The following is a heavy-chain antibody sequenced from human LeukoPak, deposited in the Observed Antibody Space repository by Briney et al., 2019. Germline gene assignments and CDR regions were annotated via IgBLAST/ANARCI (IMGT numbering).Heavy chain of an antibody. V-gene: IGHV1-2*04. CDR1: GYTFTGYY. D-gene: IGHD1-1*01. Sequence: ASVKVSCKASGYTFTGYYMHWVRQAPGQGLEWMGWINPNSGGTNYAQKFQGWVTMTRDTSISTAYMGLSRLRSEDTAVYYCARALGTTGTTDYDAFDIWGQGTMVTVSS. CDR3: ARALGTTGTTDYDAFDI. CDR2: INPNSGGT. J-gene: IGHJ3*02.